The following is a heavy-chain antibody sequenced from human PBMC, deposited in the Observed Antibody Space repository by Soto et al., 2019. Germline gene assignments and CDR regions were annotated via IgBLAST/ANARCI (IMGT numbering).Heavy chain of an antibody. D-gene: IGHD3-3*01. CDR1: GYTFTSYG. V-gene: IGHV1-18*01. CDR2: ISAYNGKT. J-gene: IGHJ6*02. CDR3: AKVTYDFWSGYYSYYYYGMDV. Sequence: GASVKVSCKASGYTFTSYGISWVRQAPGQGLEWMGWISAYNGKTNYAQKLQGRVTMTTDTSTSTAYMELRSLRSDDTAVYYCAKVTYDFWSGYYSYYYYGMDVWGQGTTVTVSS.